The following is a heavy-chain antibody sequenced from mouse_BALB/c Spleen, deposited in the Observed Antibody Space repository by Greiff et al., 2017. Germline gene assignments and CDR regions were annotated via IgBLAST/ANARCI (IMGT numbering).Heavy chain of an antibody. V-gene: IGHV14-4*02. CDR1: GFNIKDYY. J-gene: IGHJ2*01. CDR2: IDPENGDT. CDR3: NAWIKYGNYLDY. Sequence: EVMLVESGAELVRSGASVKLSCTASGFNIKDYYMHWVKQRPEQGLEWIGWIDPENGDTEYAPKFQGKATMTADTSSNTAYLQLSSLTSEDTAVYYCNAWIKYGNYLDYWGQGTTLTVSS. D-gene: IGHD2-10*02.